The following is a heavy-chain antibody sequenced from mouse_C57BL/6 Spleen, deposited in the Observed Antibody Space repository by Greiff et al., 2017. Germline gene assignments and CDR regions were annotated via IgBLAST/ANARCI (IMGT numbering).Heavy chain of an antibody. CDR1: GYSITSGYY. J-gene: IGHJ4*01. Sequence: VQLQQSGPGLVKPSQSLSLTCSVTGYSITSGYYWNWIRQFPGNKLEWMGYISYDGSNNYNPSLKNRISITRDTSKNQFFLKFNSVTTEDTATYYCASSSGYYYAMDYWGQGTSVTVSS. V-gene: IGHV3-6*01. CDR2: ISYDGSN. D-gene: IGHD1-1*01. CDR3: ASSSGYYYAMDY.